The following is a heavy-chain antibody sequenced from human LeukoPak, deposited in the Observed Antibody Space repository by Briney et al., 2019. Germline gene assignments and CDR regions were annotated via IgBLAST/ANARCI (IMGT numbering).Heavy chain of an antibody. V-gene: IGHV3-23*01. CDR1: GFIFTHYA. Sequence: GGSLRLSCGASGFIFTHYAMTWVRQAPGKGLEWVSSISKGADDAYYADPVKGRFAISRDNSKNTLYLQMNSLRAEDTAVYYCAKGGPPNIAARNYYYYYMDVWGKGTTVTVSS. CDR2: ISKGADDA. D-gene: IGHD6-6*01. J-gene: IGHJ6*03. CDR3: AKGGPPNIAARNYYYYYMDV.